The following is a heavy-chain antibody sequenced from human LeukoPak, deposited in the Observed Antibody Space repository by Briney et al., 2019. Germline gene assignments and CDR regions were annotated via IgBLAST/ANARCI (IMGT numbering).Heavy chain of an antibody. CDR3: ARVSGFYYYGSGTANYYYYGMDV. Sequence: PSETLSLTCAVYGGSFSGYYWSWIRQPPGKGLEWIGEINHSGSTNYNPSPKSRVTISVDTSKNQFSLKLSSVTAAGTAVYYCARVSGFYYYGSGTANYYYYGMDVWGQGTTVTVSS. D-gene: IGHD3-10*01. V-gene: IGHV4-34*01. J-gene: IGHJ6*02. CDR1: GGSFSGYY. CDR2: INHSGST.